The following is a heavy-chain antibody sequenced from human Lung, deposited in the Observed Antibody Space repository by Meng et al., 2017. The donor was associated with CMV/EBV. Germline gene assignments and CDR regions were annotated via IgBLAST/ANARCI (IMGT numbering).Heavy chain of an antibody. V-gene: IGHV3-9*01. J-gene: IGHJ4*02. CDR1: GFTFDDHA. Sequence: SXKISXVASGFTFDDHAMHWVRQAPGKGLEWVSGISWNSGNMGYADSVKGRFTISRDNAKNSLYLQMDNLGTEDTALYYCVRDRNYGVYLGSYYWGQGXLVTVSS. CDR2: ISWNSGNM. CDR3: VRDRNYGVYLGSYY. D-gene: IGHD4-17*01.